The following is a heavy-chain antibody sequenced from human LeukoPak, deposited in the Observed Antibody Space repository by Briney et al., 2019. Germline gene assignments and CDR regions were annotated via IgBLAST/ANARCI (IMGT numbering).Heavy chain of an antibody. CDR1: GFTFSSYS. D-gene: IGHD3-16*02. CDR2: ISSSSSYI. V-gene: IGHV3-21*01. CDR3: ASGGDRDYMDV. J-gene: IGHJ6*03. Sequence: GGSLRLSCAASGFTFSSYSMNWVHQAPGKGLYWVSSISSSSSYIYYADSLKGRFTISRDSARNSLYLQMNSLRAEDTAVYYCASGGDRDYMDVWGKGTTVTVSS.